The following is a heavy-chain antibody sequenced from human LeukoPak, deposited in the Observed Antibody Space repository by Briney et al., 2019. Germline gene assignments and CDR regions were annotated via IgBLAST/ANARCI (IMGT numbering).Heavy chain of an antibody. CDR3: ARRLSDYVWGSYRYNYYYYMDV. CDR2: IYHSGSP. CDR1: GGSISDYY. J-gene: IGHJ6*03. Sequence: SETLSLTCTVSGGSISDYYWSWIRQPPGKGLEWIGYIYHSGSPKYNPSLTGRVTISVDTSKNQFSLKLSSVTAADTAVYYCARRLSDYVWGSYRYNYYYYMDVWGKGTTVTISS. D-gene: IGHD3-16*02. V-gene: IGHV4-59*01.